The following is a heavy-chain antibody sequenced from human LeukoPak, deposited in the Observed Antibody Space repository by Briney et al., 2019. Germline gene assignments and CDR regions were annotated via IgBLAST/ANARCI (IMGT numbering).Heavy chain of an antibody. CDR1: GYTFTSYG. D-gene: IGHD5-18*01. V-gene: IGHV1-18*01. J-gene: IGHJ3*02. CDR3: ARGGVDTAMAYDAFDI. CDR2: ISAYNGNT. Sequence: ASVKVSCKASGYTFTSYGISWVRQAPGQGLEWMGWISAYNGNTNYAQKLQGRVTMTTDTSTSTAYMELRSLRSDDTAMYYCARGGVDTAMAYDAFDIWGQGTMVTVSS.